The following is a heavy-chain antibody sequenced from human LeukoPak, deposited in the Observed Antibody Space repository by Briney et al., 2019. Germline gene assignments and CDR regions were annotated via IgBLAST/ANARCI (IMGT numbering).Heavy chain of an antibody. V-gene: IGHV4-34*01. CDR1: GGSFSGYY. CDR2: INHSGST. CDR3: ARCGSWYACWFDP. D-gene: IGHD6-13*01. Sequence: PSETLSLTCAVYGGSFSGYYWSWIRQPPGKGLEWIGEINHSGSTNYNPSLKSRVTISVDTSKNQFSLKLSSVTAADTAVYYCARCGSWYACWFDPWGQGTLVTVSS. J-gene: IGHJ5*02.